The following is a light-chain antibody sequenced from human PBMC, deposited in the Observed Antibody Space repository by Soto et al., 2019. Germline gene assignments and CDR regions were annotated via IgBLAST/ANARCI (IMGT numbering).Light chain of an antibody. J-gene: IGLJ1*01. CDR3: CSSAGSSTFGNV. Sequence: QSVLTQPASVSGSPGQSITISCTGTSSDVGSYNLVSWYQQHPGKAPKLMIYEGSKRPSGVSNRFSGSKSGNTASLTISGLQAEDEADYYCCSSAGSSTFGNVFGTGTKDTDL. V-gene: IGLV2-23*03. CDR2: EGS. CDR1: SSDVGSYNL.